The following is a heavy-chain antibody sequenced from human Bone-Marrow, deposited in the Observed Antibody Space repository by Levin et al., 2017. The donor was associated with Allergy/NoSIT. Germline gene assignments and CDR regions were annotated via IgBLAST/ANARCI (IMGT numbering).Heavy chain of an antibody. Sequence: SCAASELTFSDYYMSWIRQAPGKGLEWISYISGSGGLIYYSDSVKGRFTISRDNAKNSLYLQMNSLRAEDTAVYYCARGKPTSGYHFDSWGQGTLVTVSS. CDR1: ELTFSDYY. J-gene: IGHJ4*02. V-gene: IGHV3-11*01. CDR2: ISGSGGLI. CDR3: ARGKPTSGYHFDS. D-gene: IGHD5-12*01.